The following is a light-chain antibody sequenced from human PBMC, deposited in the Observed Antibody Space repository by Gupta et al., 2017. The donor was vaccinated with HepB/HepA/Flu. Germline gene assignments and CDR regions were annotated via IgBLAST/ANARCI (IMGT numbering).Light chain of an antibody. J-gene: IGKJ5*01. CDR1: RSITTS. CDR3: QQRSVWPPIT. V-gene: IGKV3-11*01. CDR2: DAV. Sequence: EIVLTQSPDTLSLSPGERGTLSCSASRSITTSLAWYQVKEGQSPRLIIYDAVKRAAGIPARFSGSGSGTDFTLTIDSLEPADFALYYCQQRSVWPPITFGQGTRVEI.